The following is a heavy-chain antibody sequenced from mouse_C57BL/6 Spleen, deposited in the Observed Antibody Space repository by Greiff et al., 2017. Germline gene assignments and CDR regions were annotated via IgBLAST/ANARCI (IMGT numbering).Heavy chain of an antibody. CDR2: IHPNSGST. D-gene: IGHD1-1*01. CDR3: ARSGTTVPYWYFDV. Sequence: QVQLQQPGAELVKPGASVKLSCKASGYTFTSYWMHWVKQRPGHGLEWIGMIHPNSGSTNYNEKFKSKATLTVDKSSSTAYMQLSSLTSEDSAVYYCARSGTTVPYWYFDVWGTGTTVTVSS. V-gene: IGHV1-64*01. CDR1: GYTFTSYW. J-gene: IGHJ1*03.